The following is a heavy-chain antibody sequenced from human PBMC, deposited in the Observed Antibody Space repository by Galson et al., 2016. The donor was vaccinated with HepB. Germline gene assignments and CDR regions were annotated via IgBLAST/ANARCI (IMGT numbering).Heavy chain of an antibody. V-gene: IGHV3-48*01. Sequence: SLRLSCAASGFTFSTYRMNWVRQAPGKGLEWIAYIKSDSSIIHYADSVKGRFTISRDNAQNSLYLQMDSLRAEDTAVYFCAKDKGPVAGGYSLFDLWGQGTLVTGSS. CDR3: AKDKGPVAGGYSLFDL. D-gene: IGHD4-23*01. J-gene: IGHJ4*02. CDR2: IKSDSSII. CDR1: GFTFSTYR.